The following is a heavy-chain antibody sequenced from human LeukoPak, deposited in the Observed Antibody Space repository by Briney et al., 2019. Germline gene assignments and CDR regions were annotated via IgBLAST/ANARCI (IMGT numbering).Heavy chain of an antibody. CDR1: GGSISSGGYY. CDR3: ARGLYCSSTSCIRGKNWFDP. D-gene: IGHD2-2*01. CDR2: IYYSGST. Sequence: SQTLSLTCTVSGGSISSGGYYWSWIRQHPGKGLEWIGYIYYSGSTYYNPSLKSRVTISVDTSKNQFSLKLSSVTAADTAVYYCARGLYCSSTSCIRGKNWFDPWGQGTLVTVSS. J-gene: IGHJ5*02. V-gene: IGHV4-31*03.